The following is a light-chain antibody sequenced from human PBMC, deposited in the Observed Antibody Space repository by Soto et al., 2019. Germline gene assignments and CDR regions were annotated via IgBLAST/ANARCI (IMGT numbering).Light chain of an antibody. J-gene: IGLJ2*01. V-gene: IGLV2-14*01. CDR2: EVS. CDR1: SSDVGGYNY. CDR3: QSYDISLSGSL. Sequence: QSALTQPASVSGSPGQSITISCTGTSSDVGGYNYVSWYQQHPGKAPKLMIYEVSNRPSGVSNRFSGSKSGNTASLTISGLQAEDEADYYCQSYDISLSGSLFGGGTKLTVL.